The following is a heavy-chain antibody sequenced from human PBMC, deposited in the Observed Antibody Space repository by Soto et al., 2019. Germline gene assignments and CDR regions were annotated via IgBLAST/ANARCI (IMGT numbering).Heavy chain of an antibody. CDR3: TTQFFLSSRKPPEDV. CDR1: GFTFGNYA. V-gene: IGHV3-23*01. Sequence: GGSLRVSCEASGFTFGNYAMTWVRQGPGRGLEWVSALSGSSLNTYYADSVKGRFTISRDNSKNTMYLEMNSLRVDDTAVYYCTTQFFLSSRKPPEDVWGQGTPVTVSS. J-gene: IGHJ6*02. CDR2: LSGSSLNT.